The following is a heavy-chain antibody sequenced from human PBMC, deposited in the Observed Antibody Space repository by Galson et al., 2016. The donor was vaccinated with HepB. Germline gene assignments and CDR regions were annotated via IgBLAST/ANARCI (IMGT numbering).Heavy chain of an antibody. CDR2: IIPIFGTT. J-gene: IGHJ5*02. CDR3: AREGDDRSGFALDT. D-gene: IGHD3-22*01. Sequence: SVKVSCKASGGTFISYAITWVRQAPGQGLEWVGGIIPIFGTTKLALKFEGRVTITADRSTNTAFLELRSLTSEDTAVYFCAREGDDRSGFALDTWGQGTLVTVSS. V-gene: IGHV1-69*06. CDR1: GGTFISYA.